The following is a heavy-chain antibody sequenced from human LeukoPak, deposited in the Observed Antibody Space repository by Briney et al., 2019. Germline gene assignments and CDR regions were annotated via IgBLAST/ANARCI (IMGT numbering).Heavy chain of an antibody. D-gene: IGHD2-2*01. CDR2: INHSGST. Sequence: PSETLSLTCAVYGGSFSGYYWSWIRQPPGKGLEWIGEINHSGSTNYNPSLKSRVTISVDTSKNQFSLKLSSVTAADTAVYYCARTADKHYYYGMDVWGQGTTVTVSS. CDR1: GGSFSGYY. CDR3: ARTADKHYYYGMDV. J-gene: IGHJ6*02. V-gene: IGHV4-34*01.